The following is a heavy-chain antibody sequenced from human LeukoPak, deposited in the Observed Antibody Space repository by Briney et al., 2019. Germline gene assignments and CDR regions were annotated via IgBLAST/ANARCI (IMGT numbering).Heavy chain of an antibody. CDR2: IYHAGNT. CDR3: ATEAYYDSSGPHFDY. CDR1: GGSISSSNW. Sequence: SGTLSLTCAVSGGSISSSNWWTWVRQPPGKGLEWIGEIYHAGNTNYNPSLKSRVTISVNKSKNQFSLKLPSVTAADTAVYYCATEAYYDSSGPHFDYWGQGTLVTVSS. J-gene: IGHJ4*02. V-gene: IGHV4-4*02. D-gene: IGHD3-22*01.